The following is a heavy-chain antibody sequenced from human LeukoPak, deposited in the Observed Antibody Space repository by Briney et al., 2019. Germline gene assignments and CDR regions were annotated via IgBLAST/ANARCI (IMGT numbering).Heavy chain of an antibody. V-gene: IGHV4-39*07. CDR1: GGSISSSSYY. J-gene: IGHJ4*02. Sequence: SETLSLTCTVSGGSISSSSYYWGWIRQPPGKGLEWIGSIYHSGSTYYNPSLKSRVTISVDRSKNQFSLKLSSVTAADTAVYYCARDTFNSGPTDYWGQGTLVTVSS. CDR2: IYHSGST. D-gene: IGHD4-23*01. CDR3: ARDTFNSGPTDY.